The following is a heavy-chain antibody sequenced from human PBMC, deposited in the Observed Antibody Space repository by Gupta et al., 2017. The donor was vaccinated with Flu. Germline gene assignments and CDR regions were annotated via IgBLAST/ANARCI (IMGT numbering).Heavy chain of an antibody. Sequence: QITLKESGPTLVKPTQTLTLTCTFSGFSLSTSGVGVGWIRQPPGKALEWLALIYWNDDKRYSPSLKSRLTITKDTSKNQVVLTMTNMDPVDTATYYCARTHSSSWHRGRFDYWGQGTLVTVSS. D-gene: IGHD6-13*01. CDR1: GFSLSTSGVG. CDR2: IYWNDDK. CDR3: ARTHSSSWHRGRFDY. J-gene: IGHJ4*02. V-gene: IGHV2-5*01.